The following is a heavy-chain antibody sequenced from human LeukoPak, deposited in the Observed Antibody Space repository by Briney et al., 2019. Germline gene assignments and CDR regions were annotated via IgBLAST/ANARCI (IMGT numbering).Heavy chain of an antibody. J-gene: IGHJ5*02. D-gene: IGHD5-12*01. V-gene: IGHV1-69*13. CDR3: ARAPVDMVWFDP. CDR2: IIPIFGTA. Sequence: SVKVSCKASGGTFSSYAISWVRQAPGQGLEWMGGIIPIFGTADYAQKFQGRVTITADESTSTAYMELSSLRSEDTAVYYCARAPVDMVWFDPWGQGTLVTVSS. CDR1: GGTFSSYA.